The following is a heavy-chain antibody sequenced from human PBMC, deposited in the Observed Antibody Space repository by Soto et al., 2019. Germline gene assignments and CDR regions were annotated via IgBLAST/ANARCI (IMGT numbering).Heavy chain of an antibody. J-gene: IGHJ5*02. V-gene: IGHV1-2*02. D-gene: IGHD1-26*01. Sequence: ASVKVSCKASGYTFTGYYMHWVRQAPGQGLEWMGWINPNSGGTNYAQKFQGRVTMTRDASTSTVYMELSSLRSEDTAVYYCARGWGSYQNWFDPWGQGTLVTVSS. CDR3: ARGWGSYQNWFDP. CDR2: INPNSGGT. CDR1: GYTFTGYY.